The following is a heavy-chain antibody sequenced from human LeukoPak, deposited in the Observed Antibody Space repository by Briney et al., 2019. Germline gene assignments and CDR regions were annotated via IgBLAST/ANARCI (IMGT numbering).Heavy chain of an antibody. Sequence: SETLSLTCTVSGGSISSTSYYWGWIRQPPGKGLEWIGSIYYSGSTYYNPSLKSRVTISVDRSKNQFSLKLSSVTAADTAVYYCARSGDYGDYLDFQHWGQGTLVTVSS. V-gene: IGHV4-39*07. CDR2: IYYSGST. CDR1: GGSISSTSYY. CDR3: ARSGDYGDYLDFQH. J-gene: IGHJ1*01. D-gene: IGHD4-17*01.